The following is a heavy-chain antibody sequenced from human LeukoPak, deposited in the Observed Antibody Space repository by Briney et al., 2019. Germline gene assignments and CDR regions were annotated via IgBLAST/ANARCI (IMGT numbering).Heavy chain of an antibody. CDR2: ISSKSTYI. V-gene: IGHV3-21*01. Sequence: GGSLRLSCAASGFTFSSHSMNWVRQAPGKGLEWVSSISSKSTYIYYADSVKGRFTISRDNAENSLYLQMDSLRAEDTGLYYCATYGSGSGTFFDSWGQGTLVTVSS. J-gene: IGHJ4*01. D-gene: IGHD3-10*01. CDR3: ATYGSGSGTFFDS. CDR1: GFTFSSHS.